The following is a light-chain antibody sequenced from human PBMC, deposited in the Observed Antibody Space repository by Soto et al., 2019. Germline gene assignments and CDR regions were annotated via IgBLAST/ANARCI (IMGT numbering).Light chain of an antibody. CDR3: SSYTSSDTWV. CDR1: SSDVGGYNY. J-gene: IGLJ3*02. CDR2: AIS. V-gene: IGLV2-14*01. Sequence: QSALTQPASVSGSPGQSITISCTGTSSDVGGYNYVPWYQHHPGKAPRLLTYAISNRPSGVSSRFSGSKSGNTASLTISGLLAEDEADYYCSSYTSSDTWVFGGGTQLTVL.